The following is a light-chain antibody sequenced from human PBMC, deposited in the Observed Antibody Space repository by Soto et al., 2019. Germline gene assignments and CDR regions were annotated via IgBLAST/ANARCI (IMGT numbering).Light chain of an antibody. CDR3: QQYGSSIT. V-gene: IGKV3-20*01. CDR2: RAF. J-gene: IGKJ3*01. CDR1: QSIDNNY. Sequence: DIVLTQSPDTLSLSPGERATLSCRASQSIDNNYLAWYQQKPGRAPRLLIYRAFSRATGIPDRFSASASGTDFSLTISRLEPEDFAVYYCQQYGSSITFSPGTKVDNK.